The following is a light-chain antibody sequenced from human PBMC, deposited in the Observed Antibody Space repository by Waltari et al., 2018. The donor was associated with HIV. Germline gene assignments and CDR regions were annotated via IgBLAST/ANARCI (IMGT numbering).Light chain of an antibody. V-gene: IGLV2-14*01. CDR2: EVS. J-gene: IGLJ3*02. CDR3: SSYRSSSTPLWV. CDR1: SSDVGCYNY. Sequence: QSALTQPASVSGSPGPSITISCTGTSSDVGCYNYVSWYQQHPKKAPKLMMYEVSNRASGVSNRVSGSKSDNTASLTISRLQAEDEADYYCSSYRSSSTPLWVFGGGTKLTVL.